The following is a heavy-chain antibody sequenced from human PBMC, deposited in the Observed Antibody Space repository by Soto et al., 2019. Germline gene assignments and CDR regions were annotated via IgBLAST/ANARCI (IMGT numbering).Heavy chain of an antibody. CDR1: GGSIGSYY. D-gene: IGHD1-26*01. CDR3: ARDFGAGSYPDY. J-gene: IGHJ4*02. Sequence: PETLSLTCTVSGGSIGSYYWSWIRQPAGKGLEWIGRIYTSGSTTYNPSLKSQVTMSVDPSKNQFSLKLSSVIASDTAVYYCARDFGAGSYPDYWDQRTLVTVSS. CDR2: IYTSGST. V-gene: IGHV4-4*07.